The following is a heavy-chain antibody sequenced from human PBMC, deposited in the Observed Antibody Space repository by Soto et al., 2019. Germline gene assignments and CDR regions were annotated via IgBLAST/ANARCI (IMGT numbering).Heavy chain of an antibody. CDR2: IYYSGAT. V-gene: IGHV4-39*02. J-gene: IGHJ4*02. D-gene: IGHD1-1*01. CDR1: GDSISTSSYY. CDR3: ARLGGLTEFSGPRYKFEQ. Sequence: PSETLSLTCDVSGDSISTSSYYWGWIRQPPGKGLEWIASIYYSGATYYNPSLQSRVTISVDTSNNRFSLTLSSLTAADTAVYFCARLGGLTEFSGPRYKFEQWGRGILVTVSS.